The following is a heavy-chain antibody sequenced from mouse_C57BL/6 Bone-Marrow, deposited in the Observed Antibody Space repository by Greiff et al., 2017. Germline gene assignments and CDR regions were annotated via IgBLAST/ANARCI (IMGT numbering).Heavy chain of an antibody. D-gene: IGHD2-14*01. CDR1: GFTFSSYG. CDR2: ISSGGSYT. Sequence: EVKLVESGGDLVKPGGSLKLSCAASGFTFSSYGMSWVRQTPDKRLEWVATISSGGSYTYYPDSVKGRFTISRDNAKNTLYLQMSSLKSEDTAMYYCARGDRRTWFAYWGQGTLVTVSA. J-gene: IGHJ3*01. CDR3: ARGDRRTWFAY. V-gene: IGHV5-6*01.